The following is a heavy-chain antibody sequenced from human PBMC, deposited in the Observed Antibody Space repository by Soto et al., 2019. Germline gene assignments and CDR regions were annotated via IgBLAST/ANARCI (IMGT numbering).Heavy chain of an antibody. CDR1: GFTFSSYS. J-gene: IGHJ3*02. CDR3: ARYYDSSDAFDI. Sequence: GGSLRLSCAASGFTFSSYSMNWVRQAPGKGLEWVSSISSSSSYVYYADSVKGRFTISRDNAKNSLYLQMNSLRAEDTAVYYCARYYDSSDAFDIWGQGTMVTVSS. V-gene: IGHV3-21*01. D-gene: IGHD3-22*01. CDR2: ISSSSSYV.